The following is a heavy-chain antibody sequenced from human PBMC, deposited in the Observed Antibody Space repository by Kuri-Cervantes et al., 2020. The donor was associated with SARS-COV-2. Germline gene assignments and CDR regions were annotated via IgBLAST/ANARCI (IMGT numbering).Heavy chain of an antibody. D-gene: IGHD2-15*01. CDR2: IYYSGST. Sequence: SETLSLTCTAPGGSIRSYYWSWIRQLPGNGLEWIGYIYYSGSTNYNPSLKSRVTISVDTSKNQFALKLSSVTAADKVVYYCARGDCSGGSCYGMDVWVQGATVTVSS. CDR1: GGSIRSYY. CDR3: ARGDCSGGSCYGMDV. J-gene: IGHJ6*02. V-gene: IGHV4-59*01.